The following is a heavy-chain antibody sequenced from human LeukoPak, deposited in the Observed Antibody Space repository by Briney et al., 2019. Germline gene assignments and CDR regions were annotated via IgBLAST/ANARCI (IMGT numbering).Heavy chain of an antibody. CDR1: GFTFSSYN. V-gene: IGHV3-48*01. D-gene: IGHD3-3*01. CDR2: IRSSSDTI. Sequence: GGSLRLSCAASGFTFSSYNMNWVRQAPGKGLEWVSYIRSSSDTIYYADSVKGRFTISRDNAKNSLYLQMNSLRAEDTAVYFCASWGGNAQSDSWSGPFDYWGQGTLVTVSS. J-gene: IGHJ4*02. CDR3: ASWGGNAQSDSWSGPFDY.